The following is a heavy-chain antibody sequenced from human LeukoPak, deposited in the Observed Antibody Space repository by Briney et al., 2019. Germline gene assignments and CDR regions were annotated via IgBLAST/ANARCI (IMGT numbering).Heavy chain of an antibody. Sequence: PSETLPLTCTVSGGSISSYYWSWIRQPAGKGLEWIGRIYTSGSTNYNPSLKSRVTMSVDTSKNQFSLQLSSVTAADTAVYYCARDRGITIFGVVNRPYYFDYWGQGTLVTVST. CDR3: ARDRGITIFGVVNRPYYFDY. J-gene: IGHJ4*02. D-gene: IGHD3-3*01. CDR1: GGSISSYY. V-gene: IGHV4-4*07. CDR2: IYTSGST.